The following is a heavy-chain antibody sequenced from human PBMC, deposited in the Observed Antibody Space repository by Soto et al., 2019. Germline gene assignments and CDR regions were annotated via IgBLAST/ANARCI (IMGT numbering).Heavy chain of an antibody. V-gene: IGHV1-69*12. J-gene: IGHJ4*02. CDR2: IIPIFGTA. D-gene: IGHD5-12*01. Sequence: QVQLVQSGAEVKKSGSSVKVSCKASGSTFSSYVISWVRQAPGQGLEGMGGIIPIFGTAKYAEKFRGRVTLTAAESTRTAYMELSSLRAEDTAVYYCARDLPTTHSPFDQWGQRTLVTVSS. CDR3: ARDLPTTHSPFDQ. CDR1: GSTFSSYV.